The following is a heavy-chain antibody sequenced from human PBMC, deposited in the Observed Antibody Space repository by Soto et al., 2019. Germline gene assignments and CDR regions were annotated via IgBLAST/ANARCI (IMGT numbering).Heavy chain of an antibody. Sequence: ASVKVSCKASGYTFTSYAMHWVRQAPGQRLEWMGWINAGNGNTKYSQKFQGRVTITRDTSASTAYMELSSLRSEDTAVYYCVRVEYCSSTSCWYNWFDPWGQGTLVTVSS. V-gene: IGHV1-3*01. J-gene: IGHJ5*02. CDR2: INAGNGNT. CDR3: VRVEYCSSTSCWYNWFDP. CDR1: GYTFTSYA. D-gene: IGHD2-2*01.